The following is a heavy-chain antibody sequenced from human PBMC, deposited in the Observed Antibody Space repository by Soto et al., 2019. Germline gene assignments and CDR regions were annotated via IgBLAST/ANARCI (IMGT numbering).Heavy chain of an antibody. CDR1: GGTFSSYA. CDR2: IIPIFGTA. V-gene: IGHV1-69*12. J-gene: IGHJ3*02. Sequence: QVQLVQSGAEVKKPGSSVKVSCKASGGTFSSYAISWVRQAPGQGLEWMGGIIPIFGTANYAQKFQGRVTITADDSTSTAYMELSRLRSEDTAVYYCARVIEVGSGGTDAFDIWGQGTMVTVSS. CDR3: ARVIEVGSGGTDAFDI. D-gene: IGHD2-15*01.